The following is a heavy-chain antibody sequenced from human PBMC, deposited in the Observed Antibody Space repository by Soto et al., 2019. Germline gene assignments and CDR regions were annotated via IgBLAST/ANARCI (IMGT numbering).Heavy chain of an antibody. CDR1: SGSFSGYY. Sequence: SETLSLTCVVYSGSFSGYYWSWIRQPPGKGLEWIGEINHSGSTNYSPSLKSRVTISADTSKNQFSLKLSSVTAADTAVYYCAFSSVSYGPVGYWGQGTLVTVSS. CDR2: INHSGST. CDR3: AFSSVSYGPVGY. J-gene: IGHJ4*02. V-gene: IGHV4-34*01. D-gene: IGHD3-10*01.